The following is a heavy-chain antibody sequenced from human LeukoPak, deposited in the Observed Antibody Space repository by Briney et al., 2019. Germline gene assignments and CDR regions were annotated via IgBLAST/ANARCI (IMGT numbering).Heavy chain of an antibody. CDR3: AAGPWELDF. D-gene: IGHD1-26*01. V-gene: IGHV4-4*09. Sequence: SETLSLTCTVSGVSINTYYASWIRQAPGKGLEFIVFIYNGGNTNYNPSLKSRATISVDTSNNQFSLRLTSVTAADTAMYYCAAGPWELDFWGQGTLVTVSS. CDR2: IYNGGNT. CDR1: GVSINTYY. J-gene: IGHJ4*02.